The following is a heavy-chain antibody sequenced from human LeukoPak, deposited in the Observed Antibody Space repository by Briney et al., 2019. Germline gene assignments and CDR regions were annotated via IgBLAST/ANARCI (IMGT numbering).Heavy chain of an antibody. V-gene: IGHV2-5*02. J-gene: IGHJ4*02. Sequence: SGPTLVNPTQTLTLTCTFSGFSLSTSGVGVGWIRQPPGKALEWLALIYWDDDKRYSPSLKSRLTTTKDTSKNQVVLTMTNMDPVDTATYYCAHIGLGSGGSCCRDDYWGQGTLVTVSS. CDR3: AHIGLGSGGSCCRDDY. CDR2: IYWDDDK. D-gene: IGHD2-15*01. CDR1: GFSLSTSGVG.